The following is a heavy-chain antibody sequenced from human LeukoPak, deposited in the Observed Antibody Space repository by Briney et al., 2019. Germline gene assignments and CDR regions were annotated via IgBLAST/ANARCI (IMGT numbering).Heavy chain of an antibody. Sequence: ASVKVSCKASGYIFTGYYMNWVRQAPGQGLEWLGRINPNTGGTNFAQSFQGRVTMTRDTSITTAYMELSRLRSDDTAVYYCARVGDGLNDAFDIWGQGTMVTVSS. D-gene: IGHD5-24*01. J-gene: IGHJ3*02. CDR2: INPNTGGT. V-gene: IGHV1-2*06. CDR3: ARVGDGLNDAFDI. CDR1: GYIFTGYY.